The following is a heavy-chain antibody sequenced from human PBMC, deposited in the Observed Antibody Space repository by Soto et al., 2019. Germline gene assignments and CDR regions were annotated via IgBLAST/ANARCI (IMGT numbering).Heavy chain of an antibody. J-gene: IGHJ6*02. Sequence: SATLTLTCTVAGGSILSSSYYWGWIRQPPGEGLEWIGSIYYSGSTYYNPSLKSRVTISVDTSKNQFSLKLSSVTAADTAVYYCARRSAGVKWLSGYGLDGCGQESTVTVAS. D-gene: IGHD3-22*01. CDR1: GGSILSSSYY. CDR3: ARRSAGVKWLSGYGLDG. V-gene: IGHV4-39*01. CDR2: IYYSGST.